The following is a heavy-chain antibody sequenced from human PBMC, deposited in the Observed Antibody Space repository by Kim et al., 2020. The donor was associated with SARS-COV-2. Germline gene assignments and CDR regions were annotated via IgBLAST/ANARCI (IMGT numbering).Heavy chain of an antibody. CDR2: IYYSGST. CDR3: ARELEQQLVDY. D-gene: IGHD6-13*01. Sequence: SETLSLTCTVSGGSISSGGYYWSWIRQHPGKGLEWIGYIYYSGSTYYNPSLKSRVTISVDTSKNQFSLKLSSVTAADTAVYYCARELEQQLVDYWGQGTLVTVSS. V-gene: IGHV4-31*03. CDR1: GGSISSGGYY. J-gene: IGHJ4*02.